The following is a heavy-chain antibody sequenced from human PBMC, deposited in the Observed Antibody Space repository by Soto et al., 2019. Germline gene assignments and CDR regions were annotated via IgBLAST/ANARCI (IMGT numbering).Heavy chain of an antibody. D-gene: IGHD6-25*01. CDR3: ARDSRIAAFSHGMDV. J-gene: IGHJ6*02. V-gene: IGHV3-33*01. CDR2: IWYDGSNK. Sequence: GGSLRLSCAASGFTFSSYGMHWVRQAPGKGLEWVAVIWYDGSNKYYADSVKGRFTISRDNSKNTLYLQMNSLRAEDTAVYYCARDSRIAAFSHGMDVWGQGTTVTVSS. CDR1: GFTFSSYG.